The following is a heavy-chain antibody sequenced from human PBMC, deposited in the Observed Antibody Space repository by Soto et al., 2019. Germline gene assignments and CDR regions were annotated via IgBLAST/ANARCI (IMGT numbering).Heavy chain of an antibody. J-gene: IGHJ5*02. CDR2: IFYSGST. CDR1: SGSISSTINS. Sequence: SETLSLTCTVSSGSISSTINSWDWIRQPPGKGLEWIGSIFYSGSTYYNPSLKSRVTISVDTSKNQFSLTLTSVTAADTAVYYCARQCRGVTCHWFVPWGQRTLVTVSS. V-gene: IGHV4-39*01. CDR3: ARQCRGVTCHWFVP. D-gene: IGHD2-15*01.